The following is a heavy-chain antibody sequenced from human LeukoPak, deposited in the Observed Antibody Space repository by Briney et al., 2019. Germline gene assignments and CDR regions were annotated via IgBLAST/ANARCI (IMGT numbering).Heavy chain of an antibody. CDR3: AKDPYDFWSGYEGAYFDY. Sequence: GGSLRLSCAASGFTFDDYAMHWVRQAPGKGLEWVSGISWSSGSIGYADPVKGRFTISRDNAKNSLYLQMNSLRAEDTALYYCAKDPYDFWSGYEGAYFDYWGQGTLVTVSS. CDR2: ISWSSGSI. J-gene: IGHJ4*02. V-gene: IGHV3-9*01. CDR1: GFTFDDYA. D-gene: IGHD3-3*01.